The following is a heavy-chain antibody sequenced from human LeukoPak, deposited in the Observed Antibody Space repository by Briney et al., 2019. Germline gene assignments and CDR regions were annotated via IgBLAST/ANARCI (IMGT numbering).Heavy chain of an antibody. Sequence: ASVTVSCKASGYTFTSYGISWVRQAPGQGLGWMGWISAYNGNTTYAQKLQGRVTMTTDTSTSTAYMGLRSLRSDDTAVYYRARDSSSWMGANDYWGRGTLVTVSS. CDR3: ARDSSSWMGANDY. V-gene: IGHV1-18*01. CDR1: GYTFTSYG. J-gene: IGHJ4*02. CDR2: ISAYNGNT. D-gene: IGHD6-6*01.